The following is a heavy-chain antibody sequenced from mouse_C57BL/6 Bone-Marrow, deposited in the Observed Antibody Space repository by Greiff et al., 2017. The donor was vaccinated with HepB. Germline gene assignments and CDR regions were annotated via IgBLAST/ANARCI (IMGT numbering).Heavy chain of an antibody. CDR3: AKNDGYYFWYVDV. D-gene: IGHD2-3*01. CDR2: IWSGGST. CDR1: GFSLTSYG. V-gene: IGHV2-4*01. Sequence: QVHVKQSGPGLVQPSQSLSITCTVSGFSLTSYGVHWVRQPPGKGLEWLGVIWSGGSTDYNAAFISRLSISKDNSKSQVFFKMNSLQADDTAIYYCAKNDGYYFWYVDVWGTGTTVTVSS. J-gene: IGHJ1*03.